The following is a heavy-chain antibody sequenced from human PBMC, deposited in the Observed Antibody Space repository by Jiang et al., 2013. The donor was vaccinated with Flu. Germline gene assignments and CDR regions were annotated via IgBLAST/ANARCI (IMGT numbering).Heavy chain of an antibody. CDR3: ARDWGYYKTFDY. CDR1: GYDFIFFA. Sequence: CKTSGYDFIFFAIHWVRQAPGERLEWMGWMNPGTGATKYSQSFQGRVSITRDTSATTAYMELRSLYSGDTAIYFCARDWGYYKTFDYWGQGTLVTVSS. CDR2: MNPGTGAT. J-gene: IGHJ4*02. V-gene: IGHV1-3*01. D-gene: IGHD3-22*01.